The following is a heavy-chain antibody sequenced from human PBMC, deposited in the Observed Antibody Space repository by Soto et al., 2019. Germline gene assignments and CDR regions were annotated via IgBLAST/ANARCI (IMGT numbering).Heavy chain of an antibody. CDR1: GFTFDDYA. Sequence: GGSLRLSCAASGFTFDDYAMHWVRQAPGKGLEWVSGISWNSGSIGYADSVKGRFTISRDNAKNSLYLQMNSLRAEDTALYYCAKDTGRLFVYYYYMDVWGKGTTVTVSS. J-gene: IGHJ6*03. D-gene: IGHD3-3*01. V-gene: IGHV3-9*01. CDR2: ISWNSGSI. CDR3: AKDTGRLFVYYYYMDV.